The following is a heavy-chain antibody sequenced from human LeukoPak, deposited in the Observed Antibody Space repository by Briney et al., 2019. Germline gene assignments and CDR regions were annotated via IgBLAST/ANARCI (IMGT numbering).Heavy chain of an antibody. J-gene: IGHJ3*02. CDR2: IIPIFGTA. CDR3: ASAPGIVVVPAAIDAFDI. D-gene: IGHD2-2*01. Sequence: ASVKVSCKASGYTFTSYGISWVRQAPGQGLEWMGGIIPIFGTANYAQKFQGRVTITTDESTSTAYMELSSLRSEDTAVYYCASAPGIVVVPAAIDAFDIWGQGTMVTVSS. CDR1: GYTFTSYG. V-gene: IGHV1-69*05.